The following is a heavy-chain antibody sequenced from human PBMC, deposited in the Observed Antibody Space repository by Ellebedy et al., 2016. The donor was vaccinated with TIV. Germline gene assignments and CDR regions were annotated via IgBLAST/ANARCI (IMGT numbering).Heavy chain of an antibody. D-gene: IGHD4-17*01. CDR3: ASRESTVTTGASMGFDP. Sequence: MPSETLSLTCAVYGGSFSGYYWSRIRQPPGKGLEWIGEINHSGSTNYNPSLKSRVTISVDTSKNRFSLKLTSVTAADTAVYYCASRESTVTTGASMGFDPWGQGTLVTVSS. J-gene: IGHJ5*02. CDR2: INHSGST. CDR1: GGSFSGYY. V-gene: IGHV4-34*01.